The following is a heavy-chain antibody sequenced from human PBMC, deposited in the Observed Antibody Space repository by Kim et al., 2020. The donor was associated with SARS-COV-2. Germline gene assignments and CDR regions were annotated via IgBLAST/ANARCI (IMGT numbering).Heavy chain of an antibody. CDR1: GFTFSDSA. J-gene: IGHJ3*02. CDR3: TRVPPYSNSWWDAFDI. CDR2: IRSKANSYAT. D-gene: IGHD6-13*01. Sequence: GGSLRLSCAASGFTFSDSAMYWVRQASGKGLEWVGRIRSKANSYATAYAVSVKGRFIISRDDSKNTAYLQMNSLKTEDTAIYYCTRVPPYSNSWWDAFDIWVQGTMVTVSS. V-gene: IGHV3-73*01.